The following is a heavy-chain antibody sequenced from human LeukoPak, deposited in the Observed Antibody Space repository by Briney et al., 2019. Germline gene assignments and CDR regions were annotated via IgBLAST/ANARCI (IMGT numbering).Heavy chain of an antibody. CDR2: ISGSGGST. CDR3: AKDTRKYMIHLYYFDY. Sequence: GGSLRLSCAASGFTFSSYAMSWVRQAPGKGLEWVSAISGSGGSTYYADSVKGRFTISRDNSKNTLYLQMNSLRAEDTAVYYCAKDTRKYMIHLYYFDYWGQGTLVTVSS. CDR1: GFTFSSYA. V-gene: IGHV3-23*01. D-gene: IGHD3-16*01. J-gene: IGHJ4*02.